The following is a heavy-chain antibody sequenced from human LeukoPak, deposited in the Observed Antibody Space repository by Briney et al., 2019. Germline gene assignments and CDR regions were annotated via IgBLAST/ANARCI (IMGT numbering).Heavy chain of an antibody. D-gene: IGHD6-19*01. CDR2: IGVKTNSYAT. CDR3: TTYSSGHY. J-gene: IGHJ4*02. V-gene: IGHV3-73*01. Sequence: GGSLRLSCAASGLTFSVSDMHWVRQASGKGLEWVGRIGVKTNSYATAYAAALQGRFTISGDDSKNTADLQMNSLTTEDTAVYYCTTYSSGHYWGQGTLVTVSS. CDR1: GLTFSVSD.